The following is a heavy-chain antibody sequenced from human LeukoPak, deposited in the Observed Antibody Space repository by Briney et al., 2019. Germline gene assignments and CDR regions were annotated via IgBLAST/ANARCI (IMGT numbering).Heavy chain of an antibody. CDR3: ARMSGSRLPGN. Sequence: GGSLRLSCAASGFTFSSYAMSWVRQAPGKGLEWVSGISPSGDSTYYADSVKGRFTISRDNGKNSLYLQMNSLRAEDTAVYYCARMSGSRLPGNWGQGTLVTVSS. D-gene: IGHD3-3*01. CDR2: ISPSGDST. V-gene: IGHV3-23*01. J-gene: IGHJ4*02. CDR1: GFTFSSYA.